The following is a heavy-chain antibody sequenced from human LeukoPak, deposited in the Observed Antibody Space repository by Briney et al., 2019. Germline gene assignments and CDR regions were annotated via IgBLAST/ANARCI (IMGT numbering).Heavy chain of an antibody. CDR2: ISYDGSNK. J-gene: IGHJ4*02. CDR3: AKSTESRMFDLDY. Sequence: GGSLRLSCAASGFTFSSYAMHWVRQAPGKGLEWVAVISYDGSNKYYADSVKGRFTISRDNSKNTLYLQMNSLRAEDTAVYYCAKSTESRMFDLDYWGQGTLVTVSS. CDR1: GFTFSSYA. V-gene: IGHV3-30-3*02. D-gene: IGHD3-10*02.